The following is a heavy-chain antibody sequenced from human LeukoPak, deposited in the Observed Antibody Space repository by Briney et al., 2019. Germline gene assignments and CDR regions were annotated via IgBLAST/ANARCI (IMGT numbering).Heavy chain of an antibody. J-gene: IGHJ6*04. CDR2: ISAYNGNT. D-gene: IGHD3-9*01. V-gene: IGHV1-18*01. Sequence: ASVKVSCKASGYTFTSYGISWVRQAPGQGLEWMGWISAYNGNTNYAQKLQGRVTMTTDTSTSTAYMELRSLRSDDTAVYYCARDGINDILTGGYYYYGMDVWGKGTTVTVSS. CDR3: ARDGINDILTGGYYYYGMDV. CDR1: GYTFTSYG.